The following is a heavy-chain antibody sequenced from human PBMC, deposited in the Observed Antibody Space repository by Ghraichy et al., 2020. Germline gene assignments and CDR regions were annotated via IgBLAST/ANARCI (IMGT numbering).Heavy chain of an antibody. J-gene: IGHJ4*02. CDR2: IYYSGST. Sequence: SETLSLTCTVSGGSISSYYWSWIRQPPGKGLEWIGYIYYSGSTNYNPSLKSRVTISVDTSKNQFSLKLSSVTAADTAVYYCARANNWNPALWDYWGQGTLVTVSS. V-gene: IGHV4-59*08. CDR3: ARANNWNPALWDY. CDR1: GGSISSYY. D-gene: IGHD1-20*01.